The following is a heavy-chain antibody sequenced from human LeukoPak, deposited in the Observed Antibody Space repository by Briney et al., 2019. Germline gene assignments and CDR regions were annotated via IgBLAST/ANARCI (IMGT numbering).Heavy chain of an antibody. D-gene: IGHD2-2*01. J-gene: IGHJ4*02. V-gene: IGHV4-39*07. CDR1: GGSIKSNSYY. CDR2: IYYSGTT. Sequence: PSETLSLTCTVSGGSIKSNSYYWGWIRQPPGKGLEGMGVIYYSGTTFYNPSLKSRVTISVDTSKNQFSLKLSSVTAADTAVYYCARVYCSSTSCHFDYWGQGTLVTVSS. CDR3: ARVYCSSTSCHFDY.